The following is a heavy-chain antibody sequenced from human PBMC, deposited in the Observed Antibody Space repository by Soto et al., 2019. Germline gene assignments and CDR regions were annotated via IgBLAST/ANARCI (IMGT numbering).Heavy chain of an antibody. CDR1: GGSISSGGYY. J-gene: IGHJ5*02. D-gene: IGHD5-18*01. CDR3: ARGELGYSYGYKTPPPWFDP. Sequence: PSETLSLTCTVSGGSISSGGYYWSWIRQHPGKGLEWIGYIYYSGSTYYNPSLKSRVTISVDTSKNQFSLKLSSVTAADTAVYYCARGELGYSYGYKTPPPWFDPWGQGTLVTVSS. CDR2: IYYSGST. V-gene: IGHV4-31*03.